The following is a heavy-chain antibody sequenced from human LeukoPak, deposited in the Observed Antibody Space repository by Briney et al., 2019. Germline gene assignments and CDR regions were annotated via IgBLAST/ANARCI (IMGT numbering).Heavy chain of an antibody. D-gene: IGHD3-22*01. CDR3: ARVNSSPSFHEN. V-gene: IGHV4-4*07. CDR2: MSTSGSS. J-gene: IGHJ1*01. CDR1: GGSFSSYY. Sequence: PSETLSHTSTNSGGSFSSYYRSWIRQPAGKGLEWIGRMSTSGSSNYNPSLPSRVTMSVDKPKNRFSLNLNSVTAADTAVYFCARVNSSPSFHENWGQ.